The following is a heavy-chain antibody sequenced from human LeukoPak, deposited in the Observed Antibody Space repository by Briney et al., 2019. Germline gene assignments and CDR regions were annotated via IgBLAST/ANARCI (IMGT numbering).Heavy chain of an antibody. Sequence: SVKVSCKASGGTFSSYAISWVRQAPGQGLEWMGGIIPIFGTANYAQKFQGRVTITADESTSTAYMELSSPRSEDTAVYYCARGLGDDFWSGRWFDPWGQGTLVTVSS. D-gene: IGHD3-3*01. CDR1: GGTFSSYA. CDR3: ARGLGDDFWSGRWFDP. CDR2: IIPIFGTA. V-gene: IGHV1-69*13. J-gene: IGHJ5*02.